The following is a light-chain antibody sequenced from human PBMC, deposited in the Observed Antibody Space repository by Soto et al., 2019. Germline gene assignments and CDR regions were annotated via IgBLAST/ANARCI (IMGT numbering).Light chain of an antibody. Sequence: QSALTQPASVSGSPGQSISISCTGTGSDVGAYNYVSWYQHHPGKAPKLMIYEVSYRPSGVSNRFSGSKSGNTASLTISGLQAEDEADYYCSSYTSITIPYVFGTGTKVTVL. CDR3: SSYTSITIPYV. CDR1: GSDVGAYNY. V-gene: IGLV2-14*01. CDR2: EVS. J-gene: IGLJ1*01.